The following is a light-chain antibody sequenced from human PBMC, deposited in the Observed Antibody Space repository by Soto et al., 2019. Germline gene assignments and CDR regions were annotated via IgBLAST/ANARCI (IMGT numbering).Light chain of an antibody. CDR1: SSDFGGYNY. J-gene: IGLJ1*01. CDR2: DVS. V-gene: IGLV2-14*01. Sequence: QSALTQPASASGSPGQSITISCTGTSSDFGGYNYVSWYQQHPGKAPKLMIYDVSNRPSGVSNRFSGSKSGNTASLTISGLQAEDEADYYCSSYTSSSTLGVFGTGTKVTVL. CDR3: SSYTSSSTLGV.